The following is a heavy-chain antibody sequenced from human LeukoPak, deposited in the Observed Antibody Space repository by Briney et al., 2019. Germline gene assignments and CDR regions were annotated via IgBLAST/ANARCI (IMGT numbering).Heavy chain of an antibody. V-gene: IGHV3-23*01. CDR2: ISGSGGST. J-gene: IGHJ4*02. D-gene: IGHD3-10*01. CDR1: GFTFSSYA. CDR3: AKLRLYGSGSYYSSVDY. Sequence: GSLRLSCAASGFTFSSYAMSWVRQAPGKGLMWVSAISGSGGSTYYADSVKGRFTISRDNSKNTLYLQMNSLRAEGTAVYYCAKLRLYGSGSYYSSVDYWGQGTLVTVSS.